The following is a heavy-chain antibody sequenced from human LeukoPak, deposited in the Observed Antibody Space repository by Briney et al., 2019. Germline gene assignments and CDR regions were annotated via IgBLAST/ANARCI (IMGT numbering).Heavy chain of an antibody. CDR2: INHSGST. Sequence: SETLSLTCAVYGGSFGGYYWSWIRQPPGKGLEWIGEINHSGSTNYNPSLKSRVTISVDTSKNQFSLKLSSVTAADTAVYYCARGRGSSSSGWFDPWGQGTLVTVSS. J-gene: IGHJ5*02. CDR1: GGSFGGYY. D-gene: IGHD6-6*01. V-gene: IGHV4-34*01. CDR3: ARGRGSSSSGWFDP.